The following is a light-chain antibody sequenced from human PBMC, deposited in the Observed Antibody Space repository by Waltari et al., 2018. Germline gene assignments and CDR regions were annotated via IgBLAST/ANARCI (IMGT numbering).Light chain of an antibody. Sequence: DIQMTQFPSSVSASVGDRVTITCRASQDISRWLAWYQQKPGKAPKFLIYAASNLQSCVPSRFSGTGSGTDFTLTISSLQPEYFATYYCQQANSFPLTFGGGTKVEIK. CDR1: QDISRW. CDR2: AAS. V-gene: IGKV1-12*01. J-gene: IGKJ4*01. CDR3: QQANSFPLT.